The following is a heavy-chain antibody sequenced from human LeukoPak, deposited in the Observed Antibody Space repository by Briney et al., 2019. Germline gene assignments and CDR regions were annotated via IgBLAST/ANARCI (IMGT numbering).Heavy chain of an antibody. CDR2: IYTSGST. Sequence: PSETLSLTCTVSGGSISSYYWGWIRQPAGKGLEWIGRIYTSGSTNYNPSLKSRVTMSVDTSKNQFSLKLSSVTAADTAVYYCARDPEESELHRNWYFDLWGRGTLVTVSS. V-gene: IGHV4-4*07. J-gene: IGHJ2*01. CDR1: GGSISSYY. CDR3: ARDPEESELHRNWYFDL. D-gene: IGHD1-26*01.